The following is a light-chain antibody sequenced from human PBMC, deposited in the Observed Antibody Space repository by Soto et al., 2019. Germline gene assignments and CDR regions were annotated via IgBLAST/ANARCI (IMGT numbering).Light chain of an antibody. CDR3: QQRSNWPPA. V-gene: IGKV3-11*01. J-gene: IGKJ5*01. Sequence: EIGLRQSPATLSLYQGERATLSCRASQSVSSYLAWYQQKPGQAPRLLIYDASNRATGIPARFSGSGSGIDFTLTISSLEPEDFAVYYCQQRSNWPPAFGQGTRLEI. CDR2: DAS. CDR1: QSVSSY.